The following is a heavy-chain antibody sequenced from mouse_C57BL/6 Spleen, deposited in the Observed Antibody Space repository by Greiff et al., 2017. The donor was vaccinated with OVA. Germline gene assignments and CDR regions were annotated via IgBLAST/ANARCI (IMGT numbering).Heavy chain of an antibody. CDR3: AKTGTRELEY. CDR1: GFPLTSHG. J-gene: IGHJ2*01. Sequence: VQPQESGPGLVAPSQSLSITCTVSGFPLTSHGVSWVRQPPGKGLEWLGVIWGDGSTNYHSAPISRLSISKDNSKRQVFVKLNRLQTDDTATYDCAKTGTRELEYWGQGTTLTVSS. D-gene: IGHD4-1*01. V-gene: IGHV2-3*01. CDR2: IWGDGST.